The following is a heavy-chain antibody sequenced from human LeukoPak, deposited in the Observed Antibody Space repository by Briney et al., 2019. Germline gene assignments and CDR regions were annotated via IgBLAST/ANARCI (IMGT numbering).Heavy chain of an antibody. J-gene: IGHJ4*02. V-gene: IGHV4-39*07. CDR3: AKTRYNSRSDFEY. CDR1: ADSITSDHYH. CDR2: VFYSGTT. Sequence: TPETLSLTCTVSADSITSDHYHGGWIRQPPGKGLEWIGSVFYSGTTYYNPSLKSRVTISVDASKSQFSLRLNSMTDADTAVYYCAKTRYNSRSDFEYWGQGTLVTVSS. D-gene: IGHD1-1*01.